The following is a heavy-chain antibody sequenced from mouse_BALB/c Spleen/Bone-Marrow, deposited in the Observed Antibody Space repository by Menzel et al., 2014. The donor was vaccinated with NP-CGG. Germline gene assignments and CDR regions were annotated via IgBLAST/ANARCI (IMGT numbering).Heavy chain of an antibody. CDR3: ASNWDYAMDY. J-gene: IGHJ4*01. D-gene: IGHD4-1*01. V-gene: IGHV2-2*02. CDR2: IWSGGST. CDR1: GFSLTSYG. Sequence: QVQLQQSGPGLVQPSQSLSTTCTVSGFSLTSYGVHWVRQSPGKGLEWLGVIWSGGSTDYNAAFISRLSISKDNSKSQVFFKMNSLQANDTAIYYCASNWDYAMDYWGQGTSVTVSS.